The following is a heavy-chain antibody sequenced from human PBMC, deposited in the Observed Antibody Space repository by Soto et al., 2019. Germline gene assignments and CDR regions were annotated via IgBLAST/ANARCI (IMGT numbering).Heavy chain of an antibody. Sequence: GASVNVSWKGGLSTFTKSVLHFGIPPPGQKKKWMGWINAGNGKTKYSQKFQGRVTITRDTSASTAYIGLSSLQSEDTAVYYCARDGAVAGNTNFDYWGQGTRVTVSS. V-gene: IGHV1-3*01. CDR2: INAGNGKT. J-gene: IGHJ4*02. CDR1: LSTFTKSV. CDR3: ARDGAVAGNTNFDY. D-gene: IGHD6-19*01.